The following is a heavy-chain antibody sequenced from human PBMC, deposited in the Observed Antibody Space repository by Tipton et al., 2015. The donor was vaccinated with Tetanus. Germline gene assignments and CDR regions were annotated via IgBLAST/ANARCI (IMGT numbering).Heavy chain of an antibody. CDR3: ASLTVGAANRGFDI. CDR1: GLTFSDYY. V-gene: IGHV3-11*04. D-gene: IGHD1-26*01. Sequence: SLRLSCAASGLTFSDYYMSWLRQAPGKGLEWVSYISSSGSAMYYVDSVKGRFTISRDNAKNSLYLQVNSLRAEDTAVYYCASLTVGAANRGFDIWGQGTMVTVSS. CDR2: ISSSGSAM. J-gene: IGHJ3*02.